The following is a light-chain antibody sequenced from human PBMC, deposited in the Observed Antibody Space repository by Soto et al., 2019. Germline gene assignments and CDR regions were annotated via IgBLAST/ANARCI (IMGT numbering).Light chain of an antibody. Sequence: QSALTQPASVSGSPGQSITISCTGTSSDVGGHNFVSWYQHHPGKAPKLMIYEVTNRPSGVSDRFSGSKSGNTASLTISGLQAEDEADYYCNSYTSTFTRVFGGGTQLTVL. CDR1: SSDVGGHNF. V-gene: IGLV2-14*01. J-gene: IGLJ2*01. CDR2: EVT. CDR3: NSYTSTFTRV.